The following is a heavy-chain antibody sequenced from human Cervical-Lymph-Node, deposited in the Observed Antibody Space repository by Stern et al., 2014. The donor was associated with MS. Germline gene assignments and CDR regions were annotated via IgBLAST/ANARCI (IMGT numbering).Heavy chain of an antibody. CDR3: ARHDGWLPHY. V-gene: IGHV4-39*01. CDR1: GGSISRSTYY. D-gene: IGHD5-12*01. Sequence: QVQLVQSGPGLVKPSETLSLTCSVSGGSISRSTYYWGWIRQPPGKGLEWIGSIYYSGTTYYNPSLKSRVNIDPATTQFSLRLTFVTAADTAVYYCARHDGWLPHYWSQGTLVTVSS. CDR2: IYYSGTT. J-gene: IGHJ4*02.